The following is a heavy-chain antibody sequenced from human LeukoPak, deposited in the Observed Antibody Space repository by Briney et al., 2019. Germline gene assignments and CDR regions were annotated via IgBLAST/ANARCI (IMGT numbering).Heavy chain of an antibody. D-gene: IGHD2-15*01. CDR3: AREQGIYCSGGSCFLYYYGMDV. CDR2: ISYDGSNK. V-gene: IGHV3-30-3*01. J-gene: IGHJ6*02. CDR1: GFIFSHYT. Sequence: GGSLRLSCAASGFIFSHYTMTWVRQAPGKGLEWVAVISYDGSNKYYADSVKGRFTISRDNSKNTLYLQMNSLRAEDTAVYYCAREQGIYCSGGSCFLYYYGMDVWGQGTTVTVSS.